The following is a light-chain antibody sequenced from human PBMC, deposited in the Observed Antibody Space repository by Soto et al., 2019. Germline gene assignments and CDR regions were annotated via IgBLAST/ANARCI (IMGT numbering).Light chain of an antibody. CDR3: SSYTSSSISYV. CDR2: EVS. Sequence: QSVLTQPASVSGSPGQSITISCTGTSSDVGGYNYVSWYQQHPGKAPKLMIYEVSNRPSGVSNRFSGSKSGNTASLTISGLHAEDEADYYCSSYTSSSISYVFGTGTKVTVL. J-gene: IGLJ1*01. V-gene: IGLV2-14*01. CDR1: SSDVGGYNY.